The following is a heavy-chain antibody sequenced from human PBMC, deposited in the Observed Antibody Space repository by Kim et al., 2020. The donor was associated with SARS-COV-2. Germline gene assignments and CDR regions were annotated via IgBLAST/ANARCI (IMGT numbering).Heavy chain of an antibody. D-gene: IGHD2-8*01. Sequence: GGSLRLSCAASGFTFSSYAMHWVRQAPGKGLEWVAVISYDGSNKYYADSVKGRFTISRDNSKNTLYLQMNSLRAEDTAVYYCARARSKGVSFPADYWGHGTLVTVSS. J-gene: IGHJ4*01. CDR3: ARARSKGVSFPADY. V-gene: IGHV3-30*04. CDR2: ISYDGSNK. CDR1: GFTFSSYA.